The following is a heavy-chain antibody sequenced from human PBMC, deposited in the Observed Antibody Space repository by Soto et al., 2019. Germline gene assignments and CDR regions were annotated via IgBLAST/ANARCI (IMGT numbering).Heavy chain of an antibody. CDR2: ISSSSRNI. D-gene: IGHD2-21*01. CDR3: ARSYFGDYNYYGMDV. V-gene: IGHV3-21*01. J-gene: IGHJ6*02. CDR1: GFTFSTYS. Sequence: GGPLRLSCAASGFTFSTYSMNWVRHAPAKGLEWVSLISSSSRNIYYAGSVKGRFTMSRDNAKNSLFLQMDSLRAEDTAVYYCARSYFGDYNYYGMDVWGQGTTVTVSS.